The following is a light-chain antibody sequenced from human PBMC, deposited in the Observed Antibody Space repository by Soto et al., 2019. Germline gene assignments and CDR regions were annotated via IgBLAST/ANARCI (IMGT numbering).Light chain of an antibody. CDR2: EAS. J-gene: IGKJ3*01. V-gene: IGKV3-11*01. Sequence: EIVLTQSPATLSLSPGERATLSCRASQSVSSYLAWYQQKPGQAPRLLIYEASNRATGIPARFSGSGSGTDFTLTNRRLEPEDFAVYYRQERSNLATFGPWTKVDIK. CDR1: QSVSSY. CDR3: QERSNLAT.